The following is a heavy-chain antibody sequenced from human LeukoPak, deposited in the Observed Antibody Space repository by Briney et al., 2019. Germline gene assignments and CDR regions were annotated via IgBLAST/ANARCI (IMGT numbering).Heavy chain of an antibody. V-gene: IGHV4-39*07. J-gene: IGHJ4*02. CDR1: GGSISSSSYY. CDR2: IYYSGST. CDR3: ARFRFDGSGYYYEDY. Sequence: RASETLSLTCTVSGGSISSSSYYWGWIRQPPGKGLEWIGSIYYSGSTYYNPSLKSRVTISVDRSKNQFSLKLSSVTAADTAVYYCARFRFDGSGYYYEDYWGQGTLVTVSS. D-gene: IGHD3-22*01.